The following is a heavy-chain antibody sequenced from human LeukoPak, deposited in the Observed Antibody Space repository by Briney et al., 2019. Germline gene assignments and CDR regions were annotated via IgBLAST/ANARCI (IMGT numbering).Heavy chain of an antibody. CDR2: IYYSGST. Sequence: PSETLSLTCTVSGGSISSYYWSWIRQPPGKGLEWIGYIYYSGSTNYNPSLKSRVTISVDTSKNQFSLKLSSVTATDTAVYYCARTVLESGTNYWGQGTLVTVSS. D-gene: IGHD1-26*01. CDR1: GGSISSYY. V-gene: IGHV4-59*08. J-gene: IGHJ4*02. CDR3: ARTVLESGTNY.